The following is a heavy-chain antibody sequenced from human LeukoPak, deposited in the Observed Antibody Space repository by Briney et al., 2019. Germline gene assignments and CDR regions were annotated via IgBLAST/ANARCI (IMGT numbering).Heavy chain of an antibody. CDR2: IRYDGSDK. CDR3: AKTYYYDSSDYYPDY. CDR1: GFTFRSFG. V-gene: IGHV3-30*02. Sequence: GGSLRLSCAASGFTFRSFGMHWVRQAPGKGLEWVAFIRYDGSDKYYADSVKGRFTISRDNSKNTLYLQMNSLRAEDTAVYYCAKTYYYDSSDYYPDYWGQGTLVTVSS. J-gene: IGHJ4*02. D-gene: IGHD3-22*01.